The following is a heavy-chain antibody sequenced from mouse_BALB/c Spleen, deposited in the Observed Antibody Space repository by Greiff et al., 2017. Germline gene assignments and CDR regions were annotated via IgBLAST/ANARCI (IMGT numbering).Heavy chain of an antibody. CDR1: GYTFTSYD. J-gene: IGHJ2*01. CDR2: IYPGDGST. V-gene: IGHV1S56*01. D-gene: IGHD2-1*01. CDR3: ARSENGNFDY. Sequence: VQLQQSGPELVKPGAFVKISCKASGYTFTSYDINWVKQRPGQGLEWIGWIYPGDGSTKYNEKFKGKATLTADKSSSTAYMQLSSLTSENSAVYFCARSENGNFDYWGQGTTLTVSS.